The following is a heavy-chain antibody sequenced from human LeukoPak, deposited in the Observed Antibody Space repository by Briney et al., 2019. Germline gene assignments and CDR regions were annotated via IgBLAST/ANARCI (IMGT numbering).Heavy chain of an antibody. Sequence: GSLRLSCAASAFTVSTNYMAWVRQAPGKGLEWVPVVYPGGNTFYVDSVKGRFTTSRDNSKNTLYRQMNGLRVEDTAMYYCAREKYDDSGPDWFDPWGQGTLVTVSS. D-gene: IGHD3-22*01. CDR1: AFTVSTNY. CDR3: AREKYDDSGPDWFDP. CDR2: VYPGGNT. V-gene: IGHV3-53*01. J-gene: IGHJ5*02.